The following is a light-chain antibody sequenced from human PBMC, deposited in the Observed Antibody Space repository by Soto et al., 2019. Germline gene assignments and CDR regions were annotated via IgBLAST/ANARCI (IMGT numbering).Light chain of an antibody. CDR3: QQRSNWPIT. Sequence: EIVLTQSPATLSLSPGERATLSCRASQSVSSHLAWYQQKPGPAPRLLIYDASNRATGIPARFSGSGSGTDFTLTISSLEPGDFAVYYCQQRSNWPITFGQGTRLEIK. CDR1: QSVSSH. CDR2: DAS. V-gene: IGKV3-11*01. J-gene: IGKJ5*01.